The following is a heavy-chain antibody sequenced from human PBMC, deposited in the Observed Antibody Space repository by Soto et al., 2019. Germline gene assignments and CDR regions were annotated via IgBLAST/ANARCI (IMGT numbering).Heavy chain of an antibody. CDR2: INSGGNT. D-gene: IGHD1-7*01. V-gene: IGHV3-66*01. J-gene: IGHJ4*02. CDR3: ARDGVSSTEYTWNYGTDFDY. CDR1: GFGVSNNY. Sequence: GGSLRLSCAASGFGVSNNYMSWVRQAPGKGLEWVSAINSGGNTYYADSVKGRFTISRDNSKNTVYLQMNSVGAEDTAVYYCARDGVSSTEYTWNYGTDFDYWGQGALVTVRS.